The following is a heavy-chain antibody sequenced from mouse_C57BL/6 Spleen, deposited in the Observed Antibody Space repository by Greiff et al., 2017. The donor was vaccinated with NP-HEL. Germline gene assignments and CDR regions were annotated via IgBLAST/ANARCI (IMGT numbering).Heavy chain of an antibody. CDR1: GYSITSGYY. J-gene: IGHJ2*01. D-gene: IGHD2-3*01. Sequence: EVKLLESGPGLVKPSQSLSLTCSVTGYSITSGYYWNWIRQFPGNKLEWMGYISYDGSNNYNPSLKNRISITRDTSKNQFFLKLNSVTTEDTATYYCARGDGYYPYYFDYWGQGTTLTVSS. V-gene: IGHV3-6*01. CDR3: ARGDGYYPYYFDY. CDR2: ISYDGSN.